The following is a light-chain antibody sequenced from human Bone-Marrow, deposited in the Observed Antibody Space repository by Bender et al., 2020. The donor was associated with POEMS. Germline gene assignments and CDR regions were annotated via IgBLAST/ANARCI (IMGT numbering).Light chain of an antibody. J-gene: IGLJ1*01. Sequence: QSALTQTASVSGSPGQSITVSCIGTRSDIGSSNYVSWYQQHPGRAPKLVIFDVIRRPSGVSTRFSGSKSGYTASLTISGLQAEDEADYYCCSYAGSSTYVFGTGTKVTVL. CDR1: RSDIGSSNY. CDR3: CSYAGSSTYV. V-gene: IGLV2-23*02. CDR2: DVI.